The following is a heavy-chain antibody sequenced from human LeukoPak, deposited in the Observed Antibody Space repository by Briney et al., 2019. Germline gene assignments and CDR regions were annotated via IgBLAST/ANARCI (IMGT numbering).Heavy chain of an antibody. J-gene: IGHJ4*02. Sequence: GGSLRLSCAASGFTFNSYGMHCVRQAPGKGLEWVAVMWYDGSNKYYADSVKGRFTISRDDSKNTLYLQMNSLRAEDTAMYYCARGLPPVMKYYFDYWGQGTLVTVSS. V-gene: IGHV3-33*01. CDR2: MWYDGSNK. CDR1: GFTFNSYG. CDR3: ARGLPPVMKYYFDY. D-gene: IGHD4-11*01.